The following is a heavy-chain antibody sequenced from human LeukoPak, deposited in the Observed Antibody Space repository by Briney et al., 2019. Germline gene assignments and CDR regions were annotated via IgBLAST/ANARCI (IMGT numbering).Heavy chain of an antibody. CDR2: ISSSSSYI. CDR3: AKDDDWGRYKH. Sequence: PGGSLRLSCAASGFTFSSYSMNWVRQAPGKGLGWVSSISSSSSYIYYADSVKGRFTIPRDNFKNTLSLQVNSLRAEDTAMYYCAKDDDWGRYKHWGQGTLVTVSS. J-gene: IGHJ1*01. D-gene: IGHD3-16*01. CDR1: GFTFSSYS. V-gene: IGHV3-21*04.